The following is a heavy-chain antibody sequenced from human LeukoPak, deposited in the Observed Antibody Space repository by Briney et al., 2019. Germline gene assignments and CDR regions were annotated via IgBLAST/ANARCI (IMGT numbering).Heavy chain of an antibody. V-gene: IGHV4-31*03. D-gene: IGHD2-2*02. J-gene: IGHJ3*02. Sequence: SQTLSLTCTVSGGSISSGGYYWSWIRQHPGKGLEWIEYIYYSGSTYYNPSLKSRVTISVDTSKNQFSLKLSSVTAADTAVYYCARDRVRGVVPAAIYAFAFDIWGQGTMVTVSS. CDR1: GGSISSGGYY. CDR3: ARDRVRGVVPAAIYAFAFDI. CDR2: IYYSGST.